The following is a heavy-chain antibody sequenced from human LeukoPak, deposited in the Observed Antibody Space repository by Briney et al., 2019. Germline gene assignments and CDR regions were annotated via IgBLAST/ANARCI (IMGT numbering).Heavy chain of an antibody. J-gene: IGHJ4*02. CDR2: ISGSGGST. V-gene: IGHV3-23*01. CDR1: GFTFSSYA. CDR3: AKGIVLMVYATLDY. D-gene: IGHD2-8*01. Sequence: GGSLRLSCAASGFTFSSYAMSWVRQAPGKGLEGVSAISGSGGSTYYADSVKGRFTISRDNYKNTLYLQMNSLRAEDTAVYYCAKGIVLMVYATLDYWGQGTLVTVSS.